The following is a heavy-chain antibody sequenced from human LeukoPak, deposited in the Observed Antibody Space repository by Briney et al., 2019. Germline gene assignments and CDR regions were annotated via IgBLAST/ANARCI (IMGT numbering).Heavy chain of an antibody. D-gene: IGHD6-19*01. Sequence: SETLSLTCAVYGESFSGYFWNWIRQPPGKGLEWIGEINHSGSTSNHNPSLKSRVTMSVDTSKNQFSLKLSSVTAADTAVYYCARLPNSSGWYWYFDLWGRGTLVTVSS. J-gene: IGHJ2*01. CDR1: GESFSGYF. CDR2: INHSGSTS. V-gene: IGHV4-34*01. CDR3: ARLPNSSGWYWYFDL.